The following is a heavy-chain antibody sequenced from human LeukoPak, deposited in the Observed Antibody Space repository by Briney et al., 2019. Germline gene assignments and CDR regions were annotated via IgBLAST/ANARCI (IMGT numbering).Heavy chain of an antibody. V-gene: IGHV4-59*01. J-gene: IGHJ6*03. CDR3: ARTTEAHSWRTRYYDYYMDV. Sequence: SETLSLTCTVSGGSISSYYWSWIRQPPGKGLEWIGYIYYSGSTNYNHSLKSRVTISVDTSKNQFSLKLSSVTAADTAVYYCARTTEAHSWRTRYYDYYMDVWGKGTTVTVSS. CDR1: GGSISSYY. D-gene: IGHD6-13*01. CDR2: IYYSGST.